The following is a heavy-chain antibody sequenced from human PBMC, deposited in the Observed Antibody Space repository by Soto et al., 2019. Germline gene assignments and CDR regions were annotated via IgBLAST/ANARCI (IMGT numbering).Heavy chain of an antibody. CDR1: GFTFSSYA. CDR3: ARGLSGGSARPNFDY. V-gene: IGHV3-33*01. Sequence: GGSLRLSCAASGFTFSSYAMHWVRQAPGKGLEWVAVIWFDGSNKYYADSVKGRFTISRDNSKNTLYLQMNSLRGEDTAVYHCARGLSGGSARPNFDYWGQGTLVTVSS. CDR2: IWFDGSNK. D-gene: IGHD6-6*01. J-gene: IGHJ4*02.